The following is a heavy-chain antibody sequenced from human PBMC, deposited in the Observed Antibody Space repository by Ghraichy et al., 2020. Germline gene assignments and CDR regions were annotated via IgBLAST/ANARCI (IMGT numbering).Heavy chain of an antibody. V-gene: IGHV3-23*01. J-gene: IGHJ6*02. Sequence: LSLTCAASGFTFSPYGMNWVRQAPGKGLEWVSAISGSGGSTYYADSVKGRFTISRDNSKNTLYLQMNSLRAEDTAVYYCAKAAQYQLLYPYLRVGMDVWGQGTTVTVSS. CDR1: GFTFSPYG. CDR3: AKAAQYQLLYPYLRVGMDV. CDR2: ISGSGGST. D-gene: IGHD2-2*02.